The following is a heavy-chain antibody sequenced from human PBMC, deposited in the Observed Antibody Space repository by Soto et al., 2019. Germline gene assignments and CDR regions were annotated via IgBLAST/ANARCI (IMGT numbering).Heavy chain of an antibody. J-gene: IGHJ4*02. CDR2: IIHIFGTA. V-gene: IGHV1-69*01. Sequence: QVQLVQSGAEVKKPGSSVKVSCKASGGTFSSYAISWVRQAPGQGLEWMGGIIHIFGTANYAQKFQGRVTITADESTSTDYMELSSLRSEDTAVYYCARERDEKTLDYWGQGTLVTVSS. CDR1: GGTFSSYA. CDR3: ARERDEKTLDY.